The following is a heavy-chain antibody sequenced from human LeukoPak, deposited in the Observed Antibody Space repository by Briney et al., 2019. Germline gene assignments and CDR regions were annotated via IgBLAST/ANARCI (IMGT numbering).Heavy chain of an antibody. Sequence: ASVKVSCKASGGTFSSYAISWVRQAPGQGLEWMGRINPNSGGTNYAQKFQGRVTMTRDTSISTAYMELSRLRSDDTAVYYCARLTGAYYFDYWGQGTLVTVSS. CDR2: INPNSGGT. J-gene: IGHJ4*02. CDR3: ARLTGAYYFDY. D-gene: IGHD1-14*01. CDR1: GGTFSSYA. V-gene: IGHV1-2*06.